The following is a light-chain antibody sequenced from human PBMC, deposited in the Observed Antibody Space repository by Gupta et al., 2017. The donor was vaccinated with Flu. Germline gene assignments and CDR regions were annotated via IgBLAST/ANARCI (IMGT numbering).Light chain of an antibody. CDR1: QSVSSY. CDR2: DAS. V-gene: IGKV3-11*01. J-gene: IGKJ2*01. CDR3: QQRSNWPPVYT. Sequence: DIVFPHSPATLSLSPGERATLSCRASQSVSSYLAWYQQKPGQAPRLLIYDASNRATGIPARCSGSGAGTDFTLTISSLEPEDFAVYYCQQRSNWPPVYTFGQGTKLEIK.